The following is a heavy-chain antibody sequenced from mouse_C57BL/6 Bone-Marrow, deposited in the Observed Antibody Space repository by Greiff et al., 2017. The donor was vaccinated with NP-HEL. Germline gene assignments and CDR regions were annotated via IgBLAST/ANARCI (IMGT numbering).Heavy chain of an antibody. D-gene: IGHD1-1*01. Sequence: VQLQQSGAELVKPGASVKMSCKASGYTFTSYWITWVKQRPGQGLEWIGDIYPGSGSTNYNEKFKSKATLTVDTSSSTAYMQLSSLTSEDSAVYYCARNYGSSGLFAYWGQGTLVTVSA. V-gene: IGHV1-55*01. J-gene: IGHJ3*01. CDR2: IYPGSGST. CDR3: ARNYGSSGLFAY. CDR1: GYTFTSYW.